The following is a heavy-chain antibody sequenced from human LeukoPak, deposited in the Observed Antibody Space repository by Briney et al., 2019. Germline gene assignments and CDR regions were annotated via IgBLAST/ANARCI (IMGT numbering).Heavy chain of an antibody. D-gene: IGHD3-22*01. J-gene: IGHJ4*02. CDR3: ARDGLQAYYDSSGFFDY. Sequence: GGSLRLSCAASGFTFSSYNMNWVRPAPGKGLEWVSSISGSSSFISYADSMQGRFTISRDNARNSLYLQMNSLRAEDTAVYYCARDGLQAYYDSSGFFDYWGQGTLVTVSS. CDR1: GFTFSSYN. V-gene: IGHV3-21*01. CDR2: ISGSSSFI.